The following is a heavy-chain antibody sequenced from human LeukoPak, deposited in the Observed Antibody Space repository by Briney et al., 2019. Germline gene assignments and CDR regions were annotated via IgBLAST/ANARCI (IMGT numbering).Heavy chain of an antibody. CDR3: ARVPDCSGGGGNCYSSWFDP. J-gene: IGHJ5*02. CDR2: IYISGIS. D-gene: IGHD2-15*01. Sequence: SETLSLTCTVSGASIGRNYWSWIRQPAGKGLEWIGRIYISGISNYNPSLKSRVTMSIDKSNNHFSLKLSSVTAADTAVYYCARVPDCSGGGGNCYSSWFDPWGQGTLVTVSS. V-gene: IGHV4-4*07. CDR1: GASIGRNY.